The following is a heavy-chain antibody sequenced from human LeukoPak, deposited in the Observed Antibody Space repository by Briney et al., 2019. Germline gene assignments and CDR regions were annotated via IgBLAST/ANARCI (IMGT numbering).Heavy chain of an antibody. Sequence: GGSLRLSCAASGFTFSTYWMHWVRQAPGKGLVWVSRINPDGTTTSYADSVKGRFTISRDNSKNTLYLQMNSLRAEDTAVYYCARVSGIFGSYYFDYWGQGTLVTVSS. CDR2: INPDGTTT. J-gene: IGHJ4*02. CDR1: GFTFSTYW. D-gene: IGHD2-15*01. CDR3: ARVSGIFGSYYFDY. V-gene: IGHV3-74*01.